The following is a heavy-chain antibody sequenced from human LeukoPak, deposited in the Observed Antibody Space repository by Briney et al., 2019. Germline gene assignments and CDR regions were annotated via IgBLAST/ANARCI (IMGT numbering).Heavy chain of an antibody. J-gene: IGHJ5*02. V-gene: IGHV4-34*01. Sequence: SETLSLTCAVSGGSFSGYYWSWIRQPPGKGLEWIGEINHSGSTNYNPSLTSRVTISVDTSKNQFSLKLSSVTAADTAVYYCARGLQGFDPWGQGTLVTASS. CDR3: ARGLQGFDP. CDR1: GGSFSGYY. CDR2: INHSGST.